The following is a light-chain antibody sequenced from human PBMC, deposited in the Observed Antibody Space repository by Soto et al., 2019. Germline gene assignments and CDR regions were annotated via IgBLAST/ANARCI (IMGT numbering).Light chain of an antibody. Sequence: EIVMTQSPATLSVSPGERATLSCGASQSVSSNLAWYQQKPGQAPRLLIYGASTRATGIPARFSGSGSGTEFTLTISSLQSEDFAVYSCQQYGDWPGAFGGGTKVDI. CDR2: GAS. CDR3: QQYGDWPGA. J-gene: IGKJ4*01. CDR1: QSVSSN. V-gene: IGKV3-15*01.